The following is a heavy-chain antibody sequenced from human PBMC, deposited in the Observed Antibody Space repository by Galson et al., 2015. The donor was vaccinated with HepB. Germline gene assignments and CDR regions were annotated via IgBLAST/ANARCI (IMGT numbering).Heavy chain of an antibody. V-gene: IGHV1-2*02. CDR2: VNPNSGAT. CDR3: ARDLYDILTGSRLRGYDHFGMDV. Sequence: SVKVSCKASGYTFTNFYIHWVRQVPGQGPECMGWVNPNSGATTYTPKFQDRPTMTRDTSLRTVYMELNRLTSDDTAVYYCARDLYDILTGSRLRGYDHFGMDVWGQGTAVTVSS. D-gene: IGHD3-9*01. CDR1: GYTFTNFY. J-gene: IGHJ6*02.